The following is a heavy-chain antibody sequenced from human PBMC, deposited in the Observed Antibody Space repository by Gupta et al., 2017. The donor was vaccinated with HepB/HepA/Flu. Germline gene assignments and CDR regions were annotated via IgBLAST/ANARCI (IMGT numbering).Heavy chain of an antibody. J-gene: IGHJ5*02. CDR1: GFTFSDYG. D-gene: IGHD3-10*01. Sequence: QVQLVESGGGVVQPGTSLRLSCAVSGFTFSDYGMHWVRQAPGKGLEWVAIMSYDGINKYYGDSVKGRFTISRDNSKNTLYLQLNNLRSEDTAMYYCTKDPGHRIRGTINWFDTWGQGIHVTVSS. V-gene: IGHV3-30*18. CDR3: TKDPGHRIRGTINWFDT. CDR2: MSYDGINK.